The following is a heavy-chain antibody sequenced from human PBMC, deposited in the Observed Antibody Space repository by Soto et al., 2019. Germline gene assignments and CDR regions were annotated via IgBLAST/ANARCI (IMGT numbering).Heavy chain of an antibody. CDR3: ARDRPLTLFTGPYYYYGMDV. CDR2: ISSSSSYI. Sequence: GGSLRLSCAASGFTFSSYSMNWVRQAPGKGLEWVSSISSSSSYIYYADSVKGRFTISRDNAKNSLYLQMNSLRAEDTAVYYRARDRPLTLFTGPYYYYGMDVWGQGTTVTVSS. V-gene: IGHV3-21*01. D-gene: IGHD2-21*01. J-gene: IGHJ6*02. CDR1: GFTFSSYS.